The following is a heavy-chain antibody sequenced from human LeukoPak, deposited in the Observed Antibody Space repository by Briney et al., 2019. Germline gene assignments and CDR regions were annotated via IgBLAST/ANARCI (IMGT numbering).Heavy chain of an antibody. Sequence: GGSLRLSCAASGFTFSSYWMSWVRQAPGKGLEWVANIKQDGSEKYYVDSVKGRFTISRDNAKNSLYLQMNSLRAEDTAVYYCARDGLHYYYDSSGYDRPDFDYWGQGTLVTVSS. V-gene: IGHV3-7*01. D-gene: IGHD3-22*01. CDR3: ARDGLHYYYDSSGYDRPDFDY. CDR2: IKQDGSEK. J-gene: IGHJ4*02. CDR1: GFTFSSYW.